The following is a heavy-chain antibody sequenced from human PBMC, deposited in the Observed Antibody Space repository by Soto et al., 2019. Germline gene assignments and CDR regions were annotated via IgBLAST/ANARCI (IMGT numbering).Heavy chain of an antibody. J-gene: IGHJ4*02. CDR3: ARGPVDYGDYYFDY. D-gene: IGHD4-17*01. V-gene: IGHV3-33*01. CDR2: IWYDGSNK. CDR1: GFTFSSYG. Sequence: VQLVESGGGVVQPGRSLRLSCAASGFTFSSYGMHWVRQAPGKGLEWVAVIWYDGSNKYYADSVKGRFTISRDNSKNTLYLQMNSLRAEDTAVYYCARGPVDYGDYYFDYWGQGTLVTVSS.